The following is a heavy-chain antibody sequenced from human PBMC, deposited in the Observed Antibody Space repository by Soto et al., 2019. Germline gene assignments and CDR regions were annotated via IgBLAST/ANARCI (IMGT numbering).Heavy chain of an antibody. V-gene: IGHV3-23*01. CDR3: ANLNWNYGLGAFDI. D-gene: IGHD1-7*01. Sequence: VQLLESGGGLVQPGGSLRLSCAASGLTFSSYAMNWVRQAPGKGLEWVSGISYSGDSTYYADSVRGRFTISRDNSKNTLYLQMNSLRAEDTATYYCANLNWNYGLGAFDIWGQGTMVTVSS. J-gene: IGHJ3*02. CDR1: GLTFSSYA. CDR2: ISYSGDST.